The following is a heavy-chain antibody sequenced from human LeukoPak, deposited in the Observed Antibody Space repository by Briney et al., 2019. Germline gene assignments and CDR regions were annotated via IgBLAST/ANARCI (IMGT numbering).Heavy chain of an antibody. Sequence: GGSLRLSCAASGFTFSSYAMNWVRQAPGKGLECVSVISSSGGSTYYADSVKGRFTISRDNSKNTLYLQMNSLRAEGTAVYYCTTSRDGYNEFDYWGQGTLVTVSS. CDR3: TTSRDGYNEFDY. V-gene: IGHV3-23*01. J-gene: IGHJ4*02. CDR1: GFTFSSYA. D-gene: IGHD5-24*01. CDR2: ISSSGGST.